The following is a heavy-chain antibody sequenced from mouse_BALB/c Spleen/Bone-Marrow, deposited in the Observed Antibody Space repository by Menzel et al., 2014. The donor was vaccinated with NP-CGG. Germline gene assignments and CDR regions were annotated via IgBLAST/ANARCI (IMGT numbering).Heavy chain of an antibody. CDR2: ILPGSGTA. V-gene: IGHV1-9*01. CDR1: GYTFSNYW. Sequence: VHLVESGAELMKPGASVKISCKATGYTFSNYWIDWVKQRPGHGLEWIGEILPGSGTANYNEKFKGKATLTADTSSNTAYMQLSSLTSEDSALYYCARASVVPYYFDFWGQGTTLTVSS. J-gene: IGHJ2*01. D-gene: IGHD1-1*01. CDR3: ARASVVPYYFDF.